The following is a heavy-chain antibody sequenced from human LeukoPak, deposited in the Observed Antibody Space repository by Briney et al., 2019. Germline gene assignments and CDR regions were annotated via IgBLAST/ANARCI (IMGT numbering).Heavy chain of an antibody. D-gene: IGHD2-15*01. J-gene: IGHJ4*02. CDR3: ARGYCSGGSCYDIDY. V-gene: IGHV1-2*02. CDR2: INPNSGGT. Sequence: ASVKVSCKVSGYTFTGYYMHWVRQAPGQGLEWMGWINPNSGGTNYAQKFQGRVTMTRDTSISTAYMELSGLRSDDTAVYYCARGYCSGGSCYDIDYWGQGTLVTVSS. CDR1: GYTFTGYY.